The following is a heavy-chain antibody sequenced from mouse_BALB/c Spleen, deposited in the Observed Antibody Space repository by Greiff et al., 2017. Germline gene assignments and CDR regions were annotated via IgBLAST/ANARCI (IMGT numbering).Heavy chain of an antibody. CDR3: ARDGYSYYFDY. CDR1: GYAFNNYL. Sequence: VQLQQSGAELVRPGTSVKVSCKASGYAFNNYLIEWVKQRPGQGLEWIGVINPGSGGTKYNEKFKGKATLTADKSSSTAYMQLSSLTSDDSAVYVCARDGYSYYFDYWGQGTTLTVSS. J-gene: IGHJ2*01. D-gene: IGHD2-3*01. CDR2: INPGSGGT. V-gene: IGHV1-54*01.